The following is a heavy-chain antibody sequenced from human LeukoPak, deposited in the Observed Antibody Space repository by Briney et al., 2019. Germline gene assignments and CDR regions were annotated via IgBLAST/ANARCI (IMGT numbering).Heavy chain of an antibody. Sequence: SETLSLTCAVYGGSFSGYYWSWIRQPPGKRLEWIGEINHSGSTNYNPSLKSRVTISVDTSKNQFSLKLSSVTAADTAVYYCARQNKHSGYSYGFDYWGQGTLVTVSS. D-gene: IGHD5-18*01. J-gene: IGHJ4*02. V-gene: IGHV4-34*01. CDR1: GGSFSGYY. CDR2: INHSGST. CDR3: ARQNKHSGYSYGFDY.